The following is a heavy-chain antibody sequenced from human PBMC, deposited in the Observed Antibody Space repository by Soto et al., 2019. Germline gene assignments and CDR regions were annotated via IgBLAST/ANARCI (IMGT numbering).Heavy chain of an antibody. Sequence: EVQLLESGGDLVQPGGSLRLSCAASGFTFSIYAMSWVRQAPGEGLKWVSAISSSGDNTYYADSVKGRFTISRDNSKTTVHLQMSSMRAEDTAVYYCATRGRGCYDGSGHAWGQGTLVTVSS. D-gene: IGHD3-22*01. J-gene: IGHJ5*02. V-gene: IGHV3-23*01. CDR3: ATRGRGCYDGSGHA. CDR1: GFTFSIYA. CDR2: ISSSGDNT.